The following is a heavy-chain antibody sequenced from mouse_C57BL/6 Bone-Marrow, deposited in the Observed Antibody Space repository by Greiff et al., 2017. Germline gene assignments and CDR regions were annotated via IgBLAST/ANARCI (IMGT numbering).Heavy chain of an antibody. Sequence: EVQLQESGPGLAKPSQTLSLTCSVTGYSITSDYWNWIRKFPGNKLEYMGYISYSSSTYYNPSLKRRISITRDTSTNQSYLRLHSVATEDTATYDCASESGTYWYFDVWGTGTTVTVSS. V-gene: IGHV3-8*01. CDR3: ASESGTYWYFDV. CDR2: ISYSSST. CDR1: GYSITSDY. J-gene: IGHJ1*03. D-gene: IGHD3-1*01.